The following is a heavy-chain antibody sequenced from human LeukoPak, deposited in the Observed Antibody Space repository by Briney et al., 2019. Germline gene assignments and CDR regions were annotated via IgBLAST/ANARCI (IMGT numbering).Heavy chain of an antibody. J-gene: IGHJ4*02. CDR3: ARGARSEYDFWSGPYDY. CDR2: INTDGSST. D-gene: IGHD3-3*01. Sequence: GGSLRLSCAASGFTFRSYWMHWVRQAPGKGLVWVLRINTDGSSTTYADSVKGRFTISRDNAKNTLYLQMNSLRAEDTAVYYRARGARSEYDFWSGPYDYWGQGTLVTVSS. CDR1: GFTFRSYW. V-gene: IGHV3-74*01.